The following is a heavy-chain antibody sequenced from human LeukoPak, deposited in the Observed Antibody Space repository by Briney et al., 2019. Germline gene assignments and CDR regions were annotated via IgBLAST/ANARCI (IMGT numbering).Heavy chain of an antibody. CDR1: GFTFYTYG. CDR2: IGPDGGTT. J-gene: IGHJ4*02. V-gene: IGHV3-64*01. Sequence: GGSLRLSCAASGFTFYTYGMHWVRQAPGKGLEYVSGIGPDGGTTYYANSVKGRFTISRDNSKNMLFLQMGSLTADDMAVYYCARGAQLTDYWGQGTLVTVSS. CDR3: ARGAQLTDY. D-gene: IGHD6-13*01.